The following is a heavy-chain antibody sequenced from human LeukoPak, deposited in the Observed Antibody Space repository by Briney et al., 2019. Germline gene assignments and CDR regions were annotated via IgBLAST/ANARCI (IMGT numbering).Heavy chain of an antibody. CDR1: GGSISSSSYY. D-gene: IGHD2-15*01. V-gene: IGHV4-39*07. Sequence: PSETLSLTCTVSGGSISSSSYYWGWIRQPPGKGLEWIGSIYYSGSTYYNPSLKSRVTISVDTSKNQFSLKLSSVTAADTAVYYCARGGCSGGSCYSNYYYYYYMDVWGKGTTVTVSS. J-gene: IGHJ6*03. CDR2: IYYSGST. CDR3: ARGGCSGGSCYSNYYYYYYMDV.